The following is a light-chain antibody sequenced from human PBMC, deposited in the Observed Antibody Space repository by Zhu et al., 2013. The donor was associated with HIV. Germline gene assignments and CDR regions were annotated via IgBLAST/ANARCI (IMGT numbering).Light chain of an antibody. Sequence: EIVMTQSPATLSVSPGERATLSCRASQSVSSNLAWYQQKPGQAPRLVIYDASTRATGIPARFSGSGSGADFTLTISRLEPEDFAVYYCQQYGTSPRTFGQGTKVEI. CDR3: QQYGTSPRT. CDR1: QSVSSN. V-gene: IGKV3D-15*01. J-gene: IGKJ1*01. CDR2: DAS.